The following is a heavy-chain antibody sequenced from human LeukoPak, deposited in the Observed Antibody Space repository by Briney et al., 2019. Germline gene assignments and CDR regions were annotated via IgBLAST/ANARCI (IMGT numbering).Heavy chain of an antibody. Sequence: SETLSLTCAVYSGSFNGYYWSWIRQPPGKGLEWIGEINHSGSTNYNPSLKSRVTISVDTSKNQFSLKLSSVTAADTAVYYCARVRYGGNSDYWGQGTLVTVSS. CDR2: INHSGST. CDR3: ARVRYGGNSDY. CDR1: SGSFNGYY. D-gene: IGHD4-23*01. V-gene: IGHV4-34*01. J-gene: IGHJ4*02.